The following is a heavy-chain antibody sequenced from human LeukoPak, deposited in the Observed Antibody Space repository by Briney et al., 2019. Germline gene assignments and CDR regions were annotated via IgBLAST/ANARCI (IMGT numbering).Heavy chain of an antibody. D-gene: IGHD3-3*01. Sequence: SETLSLTCTVSGGAISSYYWSWIRQPPGKGLEWLGYIYYSGSTNYNPSLKSRVTISVDTSKNQFSLKLSSVTAADTAVYYCARGGYDFWSGDPTYNWFDPWGQGTLVTVSS. V-gene: IGHV4-59*01. CDR2: IYYSGST. J-gene: IGHJ5*02. CDR3: ARGGYDFWSGDPTYNWFDP. CDR1: GGAISSYY.